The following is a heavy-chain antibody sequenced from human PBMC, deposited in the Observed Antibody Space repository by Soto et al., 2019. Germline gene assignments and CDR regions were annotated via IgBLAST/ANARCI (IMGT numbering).Heavy chain of an antibody. CDR2: IIPLVGTA. CDR3: ASELGENPASPFDA. J-gene: IGHJ4*02. D-gene: IGHD3-10*01. CDR1: GVTFSSET. Sequence: QVQLVQSGADVKKPGSSVKVSCQASGVTFSSETLGWVRQAPGQVLEWVGGIIPLVGTASYAQKVQGRVTMTADESTSTVYMELSSLRSDDSAVYFCASELGENPASPFDAWGQGTLVTVSS. V-gene: IGHV1-69*01.